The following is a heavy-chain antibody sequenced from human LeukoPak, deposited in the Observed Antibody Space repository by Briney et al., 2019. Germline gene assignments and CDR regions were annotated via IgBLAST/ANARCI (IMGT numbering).Heavy chain of an antibody. CDR1: GGSISSYY. Sequence: SETLSLTCTVSGGSISSYYWRWIRQPPGKGLEWIGYIYDSNTNYNPSLKSRVTISVDMSKNQFSLKLNSVTVADTAVYYCARRGFFDYWGQGTLVTVSS. CDR2: IYDSNT. J-gene: IGHJ4*02. CDR3: ARRGFFDY. D-gene: IGHD3-10*01. V-gene: IGHV4-59*01.